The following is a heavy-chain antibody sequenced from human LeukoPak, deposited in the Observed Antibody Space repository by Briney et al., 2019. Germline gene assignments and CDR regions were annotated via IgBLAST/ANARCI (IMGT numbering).Heavy chain of an antibody. Sequence: SLRLSCAASGFTFSSYSMNWVRQAPGKGLEWVSSISSSSSFIYYADSVKGRFTISRDNAKNSLYLQMNSLRAEDTAVYYCASASTFARDYWGQGTLVTVSS. CDR2: ISSSSSFI. J-gene: IGHJ4*02. CDR3: ASASTFARDY. V-gene: IGHV3-21*01. CDR1: GFTFSSYS.